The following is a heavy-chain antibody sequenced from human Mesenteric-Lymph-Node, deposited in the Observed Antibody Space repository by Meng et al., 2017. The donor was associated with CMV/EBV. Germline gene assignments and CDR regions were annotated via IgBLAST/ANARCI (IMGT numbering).Heavy chain of an antibody. CDR2: IFYSGSA. CDR3: ARDTLTYSYGPGWIDP. Sequence: HLSPQEPVPRPVKPAETLSLNCTVPCGSSSRSWPFWRWIRQPPGKGLDWIGSIFYSGSAHYNPALESRVTISIDKSKNEFFLNLGSVTAADTAMYFCARDTLTYSYGPGWIDPWGQGTLVTVSS. V-gene: IGHV4-39*02. J-gene: IGHJ5*02. CDR1: CGSSSRSWPF. D-gene: IGHD3-10*01.